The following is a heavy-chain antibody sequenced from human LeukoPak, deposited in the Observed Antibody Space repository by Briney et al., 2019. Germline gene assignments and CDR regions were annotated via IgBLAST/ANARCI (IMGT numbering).Heavy chain of an antibody. D-gene: IGHD3-22*01. CDR1: DDSITIYY. CDR3: ASRYYDSSGYRDAFDI. CDR2: IDHTGIT. Sequence: SETLSLTCTVSDDSITIYYWSWIRQPPGKGLEWIGYIDHTGITNYNPSLNSRVTISRDTSKNHFSLELSSVTAADTAVYYCASRYYDSSGYRDAFDIWGQGTMVTVSS. J-gene: IGHJ3*02. V-gene: IGHV4-59*01.